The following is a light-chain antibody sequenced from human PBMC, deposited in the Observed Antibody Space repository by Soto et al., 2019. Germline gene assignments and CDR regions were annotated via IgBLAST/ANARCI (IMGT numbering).Light chain of an antibody. Sequence: EVVLTQSPGTLSLSPGERATLSCRASQSVSRLYLSWYQQKPGQAPRLLIFGASNRATGIPDRFSGGGSGTDFTLTVSRLEPEDFAVYYCQQYGLSPYTFGQGTKLEIK. CDR1: QSVSRLY. J-gene: IGKJ2*01. CDR3: QQYGLSPYT. CDR2: GAS. V-gene: IGKV3-20*01.